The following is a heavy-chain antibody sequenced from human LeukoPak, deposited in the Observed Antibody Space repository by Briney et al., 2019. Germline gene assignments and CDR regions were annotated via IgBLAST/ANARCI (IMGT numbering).Heavy chain of an antibody. J-gene: IGHJ4*02. CDR1: GYSFSNYW. Sequence: GESLKISCKASGYSFSNYWIGWVRQEPGKGLEWMGVINPGDSDSRYSPSFRGQVTFSVDESISTAYLQWSGLGASDTATYYCARRPNFFARSGNDYFDYWGQGTLVTVSS. V-gene: IGHV5-51*01. CDR2: INPGDSDS. D-gene: IGHD3-22*01. CDR3: ARRPNFFARSGNDYFDY.